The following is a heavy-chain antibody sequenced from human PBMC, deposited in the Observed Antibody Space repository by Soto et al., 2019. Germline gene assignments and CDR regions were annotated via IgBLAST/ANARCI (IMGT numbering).Heavy chain of an antibody. CDR1: DYIFTSYW. D-gene: IGHD2-15*01. Sequence: ESLKISCKGSDYIFTSYWISWVRQMPGKGLEWVGRIDPSDSYIKYSPSFQGHVTISADNYISNAYLQWSSLKASDTAMYYCARIYCKGERCYSDDYWGQGTQVPVSS. CDR2: IDPSDSYI. V-gene: IGHV5-10-1*01. CDR3: ARIYCKGERCYSDDY. J-gene: IGHJ4*02.